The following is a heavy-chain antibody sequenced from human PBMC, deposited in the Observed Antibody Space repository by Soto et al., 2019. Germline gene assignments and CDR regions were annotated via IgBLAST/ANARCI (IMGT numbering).Heavy chain of an antibody. CDR2: TYNSVST. D-gene: IGHD2-21*02. CDR3: ARVCGGDSSDYYGMDV. J-gene: IGHJ6*02. CDR1: GGSISRGGYY. V-gene: IGHV4-31*03. Sequence: TSETLSLTCTVSGGSISRGGYYWSWIRQNPGKGLEWIGYTYNSVSTYYNPSLKSRVTISVDTSKNQFSLKLSSVTAADTAVYYCARVCGGDSSDYYGMDVWGQGTTVTVS.